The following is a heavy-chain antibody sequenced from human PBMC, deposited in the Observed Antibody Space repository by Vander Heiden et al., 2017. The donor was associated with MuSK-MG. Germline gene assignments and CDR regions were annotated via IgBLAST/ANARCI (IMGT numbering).Heavy chain of an antibody. CDR3: AKDPEMVAAGYFDY. Sequence: QVQLVESGGGVVQPGRSLRLSCAASGFPFSSYGMHWVRQAPGKGLEWVAVISYDGSNKYYADAGKGRFTISRDNSKNTLYLQMNSLRAEDTAVYYCAKDPEMVAAGYFDYWGQGTLVTVSS. CDR2: ISYDGSNK. CDR1: GFPFSSYG. D-gene: IGHD2-15*01. V-gene: IGHV3-30*18. J-gene: IGHJ4*02.